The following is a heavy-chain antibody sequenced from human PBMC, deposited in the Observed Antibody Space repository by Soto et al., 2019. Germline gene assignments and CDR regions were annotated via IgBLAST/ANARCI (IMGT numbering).Heavy chain of an antibody. Sequence: GGSLRLSCAASGFTFSSYWIHWVRQAPGKGLVWVSRINSDGSSTSYADSVKGRFTISRDNAKNTLYLQMNSLRAEDTAVYYCARQSRITMIVVVPPDYWGQGTLVTVSS. CDR1: GFTFSSYW. V-gene: IGHV3-74*01. J-gene: IGHJ4*02. CDR2: INSDGSST. D-gene: IGHD3-22*01. CDR3: ARQSRITMIVVVPPDY.